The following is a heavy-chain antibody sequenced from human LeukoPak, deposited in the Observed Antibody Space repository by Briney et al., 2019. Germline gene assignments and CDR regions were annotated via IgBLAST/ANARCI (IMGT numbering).Heavy chain of an antibody. CDR3: AKDTRSGYSSGWYGPFDY. V-gene: IGHV3-9*01. CDR2: ISWNSGSI. CDR1: GFTFDDYA. Sequence: GGSLRLSCAASGFTFDDYAMHWVRQAPGRGLEWVSGISWNSGSIGYADSVKGRFTISRDNAKNSLYLQMNSLRAEDTALYYCAKDTRSGYSSGWYGPFDYWGQGTLVTVSS. J-gene: IGHJ4*02. D-gene: IGHD6-19*01.